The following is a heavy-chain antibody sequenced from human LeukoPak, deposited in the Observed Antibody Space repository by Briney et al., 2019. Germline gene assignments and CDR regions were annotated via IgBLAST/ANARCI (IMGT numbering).Heavy chain of an antibody. CDR2: IIPIFGTA. J-gene: IGHJ6*02. Sequence: SVKVSCKASGGPFSSYAISWVRQAPGQGLEWMGGIIPIFGTANYAQKFQGRVTITADESTSTAYMELSSLRSEDTAVYYCATQGVVVTAMPDYYYYGMDVWGQGTTVTVSS. D-gene: IGHD2-21*02. CDR3: ATQGVVVTAMPDYYYYGMDV. V-gene: IGHV1-69*13. CDR1: GGPFSSYA.